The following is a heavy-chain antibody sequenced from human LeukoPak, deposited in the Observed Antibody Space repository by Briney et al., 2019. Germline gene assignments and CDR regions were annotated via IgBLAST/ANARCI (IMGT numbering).Heavy chain of an antibody. D-gene: IGHD3-22*01. CDR3: ARGLADYDSSGYYYPIGVSGY. J-gene: IGHJ4*02. Sequence: PGGSLRLSCAASGFTFSSYGMHWVRQAPGKGLEWVAVIWYDGSNKYYADSVKGRFTISRDNSKNTLYLQMNSLRAEDTAVYYCARGLADYDSSGYYYPIGVSGYWGQGTLVTVSS. CDR2: IWYDGSNK. V-gene: IGHV3-33*01. CDR1: GFTFSSYG.